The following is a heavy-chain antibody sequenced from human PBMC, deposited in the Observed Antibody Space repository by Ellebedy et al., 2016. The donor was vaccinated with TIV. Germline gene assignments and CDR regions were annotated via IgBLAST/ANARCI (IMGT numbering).Heavy chain of an antibody. CDR1: GFTFSNYW. J-gene: IGHJ4*02. CDR3: ARADLHSNVVVPAALDE. CDR2: ISSDGSTT. V-gene: IGHV3-74*01. Sequence: GGSLRLXCTASGFTFSNYWMHWVRQVPGKGLVWVSSISSDGSTTGYADSVKGRFSVSRDNAKNSLYLQMNSLRAEDTAVYYCARADLHSNVVVPAALDEWGQGTLVTVSS. D-gene: IGHD2-15*01.